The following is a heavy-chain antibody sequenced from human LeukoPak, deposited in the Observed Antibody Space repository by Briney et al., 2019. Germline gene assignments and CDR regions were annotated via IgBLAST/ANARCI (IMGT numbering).Heavy chain of an antibody. V-gene: IGHV4-30-2*01. CDR2: IYHSGST. D-gene: IGHD2-21*02. CDR1: GGSISSGGYS. J-gene: IGHJ4*02. Sequence: SQTLSLTCAVSGGSISSGGYSWSWIRQPPGKGLEWIGYIYHSGSTYYNPSLKSRVTISVDGSKNQFSLKLSSVTAADTAVYYCAREIVVTATTRPFDYWGQGTLVTVSS. CDR3: AREIVVTATTRPFDY.